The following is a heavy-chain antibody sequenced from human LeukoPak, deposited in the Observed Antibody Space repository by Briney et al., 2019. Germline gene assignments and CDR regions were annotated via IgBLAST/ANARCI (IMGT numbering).Heavy chain of an antibody. J-gene: IGHJ4*02. D-gene: IGHD3-3*01. CDR1: AFTFNTYA. CDR3: AKGQGGDFWSGSAYFD. Sequence: PGGSLRLSCAASAFTFNTYAMSWVRQAPGKGLEWVSGISGSGTGTYYADSVKGRFTISRDNSKNTLCLQMNSLRAEDTAVYYCAKGQGGDFWSGSAYFDWGQGSLVTVSS. V-gene: IGHV3-23*01. CDR2: ISGSGTGT.